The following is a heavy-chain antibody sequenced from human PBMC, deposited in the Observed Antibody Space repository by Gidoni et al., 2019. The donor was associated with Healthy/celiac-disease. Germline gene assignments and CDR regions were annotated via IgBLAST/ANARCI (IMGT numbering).Heavy chain of an antibody. CDR3: ARSTQYQLPLGYYYYMDV. J-gene: IGHJ6*03. D-gene: IGHD2-2*01. CDR2: IIPILGIA. V-gene: IGHV1-69*02. Sequence: GRIIPILGIANYAQKFQGRVTITADKSTSTAYMELSSLRSEDTAVYYCARSTQYQLPLGYYYYMDVWGKGTTVTVSS.